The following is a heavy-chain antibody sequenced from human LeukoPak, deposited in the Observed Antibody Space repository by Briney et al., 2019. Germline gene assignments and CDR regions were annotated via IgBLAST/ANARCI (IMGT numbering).Heavy chain of an antibody. CDR1: GLSLSASGMR. CDR2: FDWDYDK. D-gene: IGHD1-26*01. V-gene: IGHV2-70*04. J-gene: IGHJ4*02. Sequence: SGPTLVNPTQTLTQTCTFYGLSLSASGMRVNWIRQPPGKALEGLARFDWDYDKFYSASLKTRLTISKNTSKNLVVLTMTNMDPVDTATYYCARVNSGSHFGYWGQGTLVTVSS. CDR3: ARVNSGSHFGY.